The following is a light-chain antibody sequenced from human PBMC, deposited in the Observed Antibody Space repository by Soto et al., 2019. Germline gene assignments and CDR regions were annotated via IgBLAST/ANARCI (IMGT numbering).Light chain of an antibody. J-gene: IGLJ1*01. Sequence: QSVLTQPASVSGSPGQSITISCTGTASNVGTYNYVSWYQQYPDKVPKLLIYDVTKRPPGVSDRFSGSKSGNTASLTISGLQAEDEADYYCNSYTSSQTGVFGTGIQLTVL. V-gene: IGLV2-14*01. CDR2: DVT. CDR1: ASNVGTYNY. CDR3: NSYTSSQTGV.